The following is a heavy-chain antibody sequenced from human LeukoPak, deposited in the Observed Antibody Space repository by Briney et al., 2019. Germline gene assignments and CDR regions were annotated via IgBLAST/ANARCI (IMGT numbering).Heavy chain of an antibody. D-gene: IGHD3-10*01. CDR3: ARHLNYYLDY. Sequence: GGSLRLSCAASGFTFSTYWMHWVRQAPGRGLVWVSRISSDGSITSYADSVKGRFTISRDNAKNTLYLQMNSLRAEDTAVYYCARHLNYYLDYWGQGTLVTVSS. CDR2: ISSDGSIT. V-gene: IGHV3-74*01. J-gene: IGHJ4*02. CDR1: GFTFSTYW.